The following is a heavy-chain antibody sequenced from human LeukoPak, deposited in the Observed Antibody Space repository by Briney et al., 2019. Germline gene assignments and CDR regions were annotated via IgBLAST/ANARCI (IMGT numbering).Heavy chain of an antibody. Sequence: GGSLRLSCAASGFTFSSHAMSWVRQAPGKGLEWVSGISDSGDRAHYADSVKGRFTISRDNSKNTLYLQMNSLRAEDTAVYFCAKQTTGYSGSGVDFWGQGTLVTVSS. CDR1: GFTFSSHA. V-gene: IGHV3-23*01. J-gene: IGHJ4*02. CDR2: ISDSGDRA. CDR3: AKQTTGYSGSGVDF. D-gene: IGHD3-10*01.